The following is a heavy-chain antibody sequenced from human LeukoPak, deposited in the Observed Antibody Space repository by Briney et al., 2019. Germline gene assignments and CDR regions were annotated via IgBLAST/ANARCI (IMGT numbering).Heavy chain of an antibody. D-gene: IGHD1-1*01. V-gene: IGHV3-7*01. CDR1: GFTFRTYW. J-gene: IGHJ4*02. CDR3: ARGRLEANDY. CDR2: IKQDGSEK. Sequence: PGGSLRLSCAASGFTFRTYWMSWVRQAPGKGLEWVANIKQDGSEKYYVDSVKGRFTISRDNAKNSLYLQMNSLRVEDTAVYYCARGRLEANDYWGQGTLVTVSS.